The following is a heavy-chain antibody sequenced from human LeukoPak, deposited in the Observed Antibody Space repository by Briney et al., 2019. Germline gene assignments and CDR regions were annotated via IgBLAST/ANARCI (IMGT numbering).Heavy chain of an antibody. J-gene: IGHJ6*03. D-gene: IGHD3-3*01. CDR2: IYHSGST. CDR1: GYSISSGYY. V-gene: IGHV4-38-2*02. CDR3: ARLSQFGVLRFSYYMDV. Sequence: SETLSLTCTVSGYSISSGYYWGWIRQPPGKGLEWIGSIYHSGSTYYNPSLKSRVTISVDTSKNQFSLKLSSATAADTAVYYCARLSQFGVLRFSYYMDVWGKGTTVTVSS.